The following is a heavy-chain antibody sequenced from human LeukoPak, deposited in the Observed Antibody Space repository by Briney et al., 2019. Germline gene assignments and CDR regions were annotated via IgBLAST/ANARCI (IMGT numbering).Heavy chain of an antibody. CDR2: IDTGGTT. CDR3: ARHNRGGYDFFDF. CDR1: GFTVSFNY. Sequence: GGSLRLSCAASGFTVSFNYMNWVRQAPGEGLEWVSLIDTGGTTYYADSVEGRFTISRDSSKNTLFLQMNNLRADDTDVYYCARHNRGGYDFFDFWGQGTLVTVAS. V-gene: IGHV3-53*01. D-gene: IGHD5-12*01. J-gene: IGHJ4*02.